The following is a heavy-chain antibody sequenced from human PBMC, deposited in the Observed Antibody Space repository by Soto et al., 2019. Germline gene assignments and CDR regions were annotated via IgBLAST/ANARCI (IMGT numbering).Heavy chain of an antibody. CDR3: AAAPIVLVPAATKYYYYYGMDV. D-gene: IGHD2-2*01. CDR2: IVVGSGNT. V-gene: IGHV1-58*02. Sequence: ASVKVSCKASGYTFTSYDINWVRQATGQGLEWIGWIVVGSGNTNYAQKFQERVTITRDMSTSTAYMELSSLRSEDTAVYYCAAAPIVLVPAATKYYYYYGMDVWGQGTTVTVSS. CDR1: GYTFTSYD. J-gene: IGHJ6*02.